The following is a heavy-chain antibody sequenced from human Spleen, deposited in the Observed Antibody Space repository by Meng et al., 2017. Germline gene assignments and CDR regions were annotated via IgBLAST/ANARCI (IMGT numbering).Heavy chain of an antibody. CDR3: VRTFGADY. CDR2: ILYDGSRE. V-gene: IGHV3-30-3*01. D-gene: IGHD3-16*01. Sequence: HLVESGGGVVQPGRSLRLSCAASGFTFSSYAMHWVRQAPGKGLEWVAVILYDGSREYYADSVKGRFTVSRDNPRNTLYLEMNSLRDEDTAVYYCVRTFGADYWGQGTLVTVSS. CDR1: GFTFSSYA. J-gene: IGHJ4*02.